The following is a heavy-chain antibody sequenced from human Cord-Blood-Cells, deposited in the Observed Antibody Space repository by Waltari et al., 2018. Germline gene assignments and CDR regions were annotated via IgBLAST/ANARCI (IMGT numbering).Heavy chain of an antibody. J-gene: IGHJ4*02. CDR1: GYTFTSYA. CDR3: ARGGWSHSSSWYYFDY. CDR2: INAGNGNT. Sequence: QVQLVQSGAEVKKPGASVKVSCKASGYTFTSYAMHWVRQAPGQRLEWMGWINAGNGNTKYSQKFQGRVTITRDTAASTAYMELSSLRSEDTAVYYCARGGWSHSSSWYYFDYWGQGTLVTVSS. D-gene: IGHD6-13*01. V-gene: IGHV1-3*01.